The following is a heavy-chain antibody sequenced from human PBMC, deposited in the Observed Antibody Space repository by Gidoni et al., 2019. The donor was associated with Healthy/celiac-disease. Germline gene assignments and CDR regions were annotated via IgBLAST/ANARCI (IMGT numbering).Heavy chain of an antibody. CDR2: ISSSSSYI. Sequence: EVQLFESGGGLVKPGGSLRLSCAASGFTFSSYSMNWVRQAPGKRLEWVSSISSSSSYIYYADSVKGRFTISRDNAKNSLYLQMNSLRAEDTAVYYCARVVYYYDSSGDDDFDYWGQGTLVTVSS. CDR3: ARVVYYYDSSGDDDFDY. D-gene: IGHD3-22*01. CDR1: GFTFSSYS. V-gene: IGHV3-21*01. J-gene: IGHJ4*02.